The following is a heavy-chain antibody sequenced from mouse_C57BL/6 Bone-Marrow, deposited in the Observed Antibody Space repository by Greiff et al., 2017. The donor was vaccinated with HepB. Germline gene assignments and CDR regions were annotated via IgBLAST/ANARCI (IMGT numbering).Heavy chain of an antibody. V-gene: IGHV5-17*01. CDR3: ATMITTYFDD. J-gene: IGHJ2*01. D-gene: IGHD2-4*01. Sequence: EVKLVESGGGLVKPGGSLKLSCAASGFTFSDYGMHWVRQAPEKGLEWVAYISSGSSTIYYADTVKGRFTISRDNAKNTLFLQMTSLRSEDTAMYYCATMITTYFDDWGQGTTLTVSS. CDR2: ISSGSSTI. CDR1: GFTFSDYG.